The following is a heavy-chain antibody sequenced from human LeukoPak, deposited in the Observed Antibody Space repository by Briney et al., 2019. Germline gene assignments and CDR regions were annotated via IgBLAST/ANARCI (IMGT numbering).Heavy chain of an antibody. D-gene: IGHD1-1*01. CDR1: EYIFITYR. J-gene: IGHJ4*02. CDR2: IYPGDSNT. CDR3: ARCGTIGTGADY. Sequence: GGSLNIPCKGFEYIFITYRFDGSGQMPGKGLEWMGSIYPGDSNTRYSPSFQGQLTISANKSISTACLQWSSLKASDSAMYYCARCGTIGTGADYWGEGTLVTVSS. V-gene: IGHV5-51*01.